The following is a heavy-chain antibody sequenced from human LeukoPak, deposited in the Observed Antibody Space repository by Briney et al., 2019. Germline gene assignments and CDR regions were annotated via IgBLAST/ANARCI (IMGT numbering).Heavy chain of an antibody. J-gene: IGHJ4*02. V-gene: IGHV3-30-3*01. D-gene: IGHD3-22*01. Sequence: GRSLRLSCAASGFTFSSYAMHWVRQAPGKGLEWVAVISYDGSNKYYADSVKGRFTISRDNSKNTLYLQMNSLRAEDTAVYYCAKPYYNDSSGSLGYWGQGTLVTVSS. CDR3: AKPYYNDSSGSLGY. CDR2: ISYDGSNK. CDR1: GFTFSSYA.